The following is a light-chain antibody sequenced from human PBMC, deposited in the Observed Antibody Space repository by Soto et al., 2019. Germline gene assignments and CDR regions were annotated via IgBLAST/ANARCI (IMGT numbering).Light chain of an antibody. CDR2: DAS. CDR3: QHYNIYSPWT. V-gene: IGKV1-5*01. J-gene: IGKJ1*01. CDR1: QSINAW. Sequence: IQMTQSPSTLSASVGDRVTLTCRASQSINAWLAWYQQKPGKAPKLLIYDASSLQSGVPSRFSGSGSGTEFTLTISGLQPDDFATYYCQHYNIYSPWTFGQGTKLEIK.